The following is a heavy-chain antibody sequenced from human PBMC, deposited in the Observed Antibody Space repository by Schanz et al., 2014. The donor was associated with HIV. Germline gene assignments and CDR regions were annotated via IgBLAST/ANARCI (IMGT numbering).Heavy chain of an antibody. J-gene: IGHJ4*02. Sequence: EVQLLESGGGLVQPGGSLRLSCAASGFTFSSYAMSWVRQAPGKGLEWVSAISGSISTTFYADSVKGRFTISRDNSRNTLFLQMDSLRVDDTAVYYCAKPEYDSRGNSQSHFDYWGQGTLVTVSS. V-gene: IGHV3-23*01. CDR1: GFTFSSYA. D-gene: IGHD3-22*01. CDR2: ISGSISTT. CDR3: AKPEYDSRGNSQSHFDY.